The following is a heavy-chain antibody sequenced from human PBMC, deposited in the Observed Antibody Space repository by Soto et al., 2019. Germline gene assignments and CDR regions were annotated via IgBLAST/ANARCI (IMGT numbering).Heavy chain of an antibody. Sequence: ASVKVSCKASGYTFTGYYMHWVRQAPGRGLEWMGWINPNSGGTNYAQKFQGRVTMTRDTSISTAYMELSRLRSDDTAVYYCARGSPSYSGSYLRWFDPLGQGTLLAVYS. CDR2: INPNSGGT. CDR1: GYTFTGYY. V-gene: IGHV1-2*02. J-gene: IGHJ5*02. D-gene: IGHD1-26*01. CDR3: ARGSPSYSGSYLRWFDP.